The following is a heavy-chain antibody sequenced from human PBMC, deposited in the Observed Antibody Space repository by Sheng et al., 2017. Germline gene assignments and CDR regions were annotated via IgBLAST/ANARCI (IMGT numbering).Heavy chain of an antibody. J-gene: IGHJ4*02. CDR1: SGSITGRY. CDR3: ATHTSGWSYFDY. CDR2: VYYGGNT. V-gene: IGHV4-59*11. Sequence: QVRLQESGPGLVKPAGTLSLTCTFSSGSITGRYGSWLRQPPREGAVEWIGYVYYGGNTIYNPSLKNRVTMSVDTSKNQFSLNLNSVTAADTAVYFCATHTSGWSYFDYWGQGALVIVSS. D-gene: IGHD6-19*01.